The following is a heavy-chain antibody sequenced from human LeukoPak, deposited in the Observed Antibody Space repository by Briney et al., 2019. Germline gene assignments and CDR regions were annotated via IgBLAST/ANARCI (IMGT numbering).Heavy chain of an antibody. CDR2: VYYSGST. V-gene: IGHV4-59*01. CDR1: GGSISSYY. D-gene: IGHD5-18*01. CDR3: ARDPRGYSYGYSPGYFDY. Sequence: SETLSLTCTVSGGSISSYYWSWTRQPPGKGLEWIGDVYYSGSTNYNPSLKSRVSISVDTSKNQFSLKLSSVTAADTAVYYCARDPRGYSYGYSPGYFDYWGQGTLVTVSS. J-gene: IGHJ4*02.